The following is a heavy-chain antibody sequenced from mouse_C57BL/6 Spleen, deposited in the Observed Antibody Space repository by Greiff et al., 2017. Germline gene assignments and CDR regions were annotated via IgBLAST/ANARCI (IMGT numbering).Heavy chain of an antibody. CDR3: ARSDTTVVAPRFDV. D-gene: IGHD1-1*01. Sequence: VQLQQSGPELVKPGASVKISCKASGYAFSSSWMNWVKQSPGKGLEWIGRIYPGDGDTNYNGKFKGKATLTADKSSSTAYMQLSSLTSEDSAVYFCARSDTTVVAPRFDVWGTGTTVTVSS. J-gene: IGHJ1*03. V-gene: IGHV1-82*01. CDR2: IYPGDGDT. CDR1: GYAFSSSW.